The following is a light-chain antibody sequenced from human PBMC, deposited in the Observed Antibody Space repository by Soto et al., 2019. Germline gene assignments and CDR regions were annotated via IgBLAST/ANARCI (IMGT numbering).Light chain of an antibody. V-gene: IGKV1-33*01. CDR3: QQFDNVPIT. J-gene: IGKJ5*01. CDR1: QDISNY. CDR2: DAS. Sequence: DIQMTQSPSSLSASVGDRVTITCQASQDISNYLNWYQQKPGKDPKLLIYDASNLKTGVPSRFSRSGSGTDFTFTISSLQPEDIATYYCQQFDNVPITFGQGTRLEIK.